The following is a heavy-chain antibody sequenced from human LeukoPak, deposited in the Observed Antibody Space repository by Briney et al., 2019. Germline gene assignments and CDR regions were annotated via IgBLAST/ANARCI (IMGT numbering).Heavy chain of an antibody. Sequence: SETLSLTCTVSGASIGDYYWNWIRQPAGKGLEWIGRIYISGSTDYNPSLRSRVTMSIDTSKNQFSLKLTSMTAADSAVYYCVRDPTGLLRPTNWFDPWGQGTLVTVSS. CDR2: IYISGST. CDR1: GASIGDYY. D-gene: IGHD3-22*01. CDR3: VRDPTGLLRPTNWFDP. V-gene: IGHV4-4*07. J-gene: IGHJ5*02.